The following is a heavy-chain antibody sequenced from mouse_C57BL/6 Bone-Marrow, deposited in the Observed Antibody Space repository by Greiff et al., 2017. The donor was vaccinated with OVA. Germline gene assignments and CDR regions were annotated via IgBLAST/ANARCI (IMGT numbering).Heavy chain of an antibody. CDR2: IYSGSGST. CDR3: ADYDGAY. CDR1: GYTFTSYW. J-gene: IGHJ3*01. V-gene: IGHV1-55*01. D-gene: IGHD2-4*01. Sequence: QVQLQQSGAELVKPGASVKMSCKASGYTFTSYWITWVKQSLGQGLEWIGDIYSGSGSTNYNEKFKSKATLTVDTSSSTAYLQLISLTSEDSAVYYCADYDGAYWGQGTLVTVSA.